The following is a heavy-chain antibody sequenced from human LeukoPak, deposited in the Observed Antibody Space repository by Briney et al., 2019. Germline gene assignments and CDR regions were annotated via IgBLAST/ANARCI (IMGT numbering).Heavy chain of an antibody. D-gene: IGHD6-25*01. V-gene: IGHV1-3*01. Sequence: ASVTVSCKASGYTFTNYAMHWVRQAPGQRLEWMGWINAGNGNTKYSQKFQGRVTITRDTSASTAYMELSSLRSEDTAVYYCARGGVLMEASSGSPQTPWGQGTLVTVSS. CDR1: GYTFTNYA. CDR2: INAGNGNT. J-gene: IGHJ4*02. CDR3: ARGGVLMEASSGSPQTP.